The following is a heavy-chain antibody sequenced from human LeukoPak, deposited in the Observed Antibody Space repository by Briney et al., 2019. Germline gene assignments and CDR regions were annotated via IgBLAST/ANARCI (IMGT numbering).Heavy chain of an antibody. CDR3: VKEGVEYSYSYGDY. CDR1: GFGFNNYA. D-gene: IGHD3-16*01. V-gene: IGHV3-30*18. CDR2: ISYDGGDK. J-gene: IGHJ4*02. Sequence: GSLGLSCAASGFGFNNYAMYWVRQAPGKGLEWVALISYDGGDKYYAESMKGRITISRDNAENTLYLQMNNLRPDDTAFYFCVKEGVEYSYSYGDYWGQGTLVTVSS.